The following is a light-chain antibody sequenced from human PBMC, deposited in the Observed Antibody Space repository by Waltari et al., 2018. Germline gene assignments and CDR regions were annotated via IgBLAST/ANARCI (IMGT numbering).Light chain of an antibody. CDR1: QCVASNY. V-gene: IGKV3-20*01. CDR2: TSS. CDR3: QQYGTAPLT. Sequence: EIVLTQPPGTLSLSPGERATLSCRSSQCVASNYLAWYQQQHGQAPRLLMYTSSSRASGCPDRFSCSGSETDFSLTISRLEPEDFAVYYCQQYGTAPLTFGGGTRV. J-gene: IGKJ4*01.